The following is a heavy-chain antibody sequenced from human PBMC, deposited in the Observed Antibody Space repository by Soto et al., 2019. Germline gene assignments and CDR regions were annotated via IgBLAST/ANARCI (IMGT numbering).Heavy chain of an antibody. CDR1: GYTFTSYG. V-gene: IGHV1-18*01. Sequence: ASVKVSCKASGYTFTSYGISWVRQAPGQGLEWMGWISAYNGNTNYAQKLQGRVTMTTDTSTSTAYMELRSLRSDDTAVYYCARVMNTIFGVETEDDWGQGTLVTVSS. D-gene: IGHD3-3*01. J-gene: IGHJ4*02. CDR3: ARVMNTIFGVETEDD. CDR2: ISAYNGNT.